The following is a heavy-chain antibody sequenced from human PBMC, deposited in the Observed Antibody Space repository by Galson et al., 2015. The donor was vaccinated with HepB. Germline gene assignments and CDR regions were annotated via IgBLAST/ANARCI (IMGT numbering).Heavy chain of an antibody. D-gene: IGHD1-7*01. Sequence: SLRLSCAASGFTFTNAWMTWVRQAPGKGLEWVGRIKSKTHGGTTDYAAPVKGTFTISREDSKNTLYLQMNSLKTEDTAVYYCTPWNWNYEDYWGQATLVTVSS. V-gene: IGHV3-15*01. CDR1: GFTFTNAW. CDR3: TPWNWNYEDY. CDR2: IKSKTHGGTT. J-gene: IGHJ4*02.